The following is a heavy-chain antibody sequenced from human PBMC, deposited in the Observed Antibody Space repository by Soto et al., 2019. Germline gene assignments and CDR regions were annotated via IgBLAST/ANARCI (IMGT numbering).Heavy chain of an antibody. Sequence: GGSLRLSCAASGFTFSSYAMSWVRQAPGKGLEWVSAISGSGGSTYYADSVKGRFTISRDNSKNTLYLQMNSLRAEDTAVYYCAKDFVSSNDFWSGYWVGLAVYWGQGTLVTVSS. CDR2: ISGSGGST. J-gene: IGHJ4*02. CDR1: GFTFSSYA. CDR3: AKDFVSSNDFWSGYWVGLAVY. D-gene: IGHD3-3*01. V-gene: IGHV3-23*01.